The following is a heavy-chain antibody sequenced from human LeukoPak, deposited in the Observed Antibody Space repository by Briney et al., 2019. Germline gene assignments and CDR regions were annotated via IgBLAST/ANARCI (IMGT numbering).Heavy chain of an antibody. CDR1: GYTITSHG. D-gene: IGHD7-27*01. V-gene: IGHV1-18*01. Sequence: ASVKVSCKASGYTITSHGLSWARQAPGQGLEWMGWISIYSGNTSYAQKFQDRISMTTDTSTNTAYMELRSLKSDDTAVYYCARDPGGTWGFDYWGQGALVTVSS. CDR2: ISIYSGNT. CDR3: ARDPGGTWGFDY. J-gene: IGHJ4*02.